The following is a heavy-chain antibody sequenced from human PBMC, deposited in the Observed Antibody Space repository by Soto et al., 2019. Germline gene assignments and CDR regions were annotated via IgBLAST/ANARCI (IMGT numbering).Heavy chain of an antibody. Sequence: PSETLSLTCTVSGVSISSGGYYWSWIRQHPGKGLEWIGYIYYSGSTYYNPSLKSRVTISVDTSKNQFSLKLSSVTAADTAVYYCARDDCSGGSCSPNYYYYGMDVWGQGTTVTVSS. D-gene: IGHD2-15*01. CDR1: GVSISSGGYY. CDR2: IYYSGST. V-gene: IGHV4-31*03. CDR3: ARDDCSGGSCSPNYYYYGMDV. J-gene: IGHJ6*02.